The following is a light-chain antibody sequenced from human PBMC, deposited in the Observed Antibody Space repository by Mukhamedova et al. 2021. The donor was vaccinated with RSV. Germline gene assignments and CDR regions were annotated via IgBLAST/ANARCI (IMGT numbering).Light chain of an antibody. Sequence: WYQRRVHGKAPKLLIYRASNLDGGAPSRFSGSGSGTEFTLTISRLQSDDFATYYCQHYNGYPWTFGQGTKVEIK. CDR2: RAS. CDR3: QHYNGYPWT. J-gene: IGKJ1*01. V-gene: IGKV1-5*03.